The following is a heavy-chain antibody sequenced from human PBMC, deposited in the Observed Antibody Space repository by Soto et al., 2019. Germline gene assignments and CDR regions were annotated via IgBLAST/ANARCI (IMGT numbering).Heavy chain of an antibody. CDR1: GGTIGDYY. CDR3: VRKHNSVGSFDS. D-gene: IGHD2-21*01. CDR2: IYYTGKT. V-gene: IGHV4-59*01. J-gene: IGHJ4*02. Sequence: PSEALSLTCSISGGTIGDYYWSWIRQPPGKGLEWLAYIYYTGKTDQNPSLERRVSISLGTSKNQFSLNLRSVTAADTAVYYCVRKHNSVGSFDSSGEVVLLTV.